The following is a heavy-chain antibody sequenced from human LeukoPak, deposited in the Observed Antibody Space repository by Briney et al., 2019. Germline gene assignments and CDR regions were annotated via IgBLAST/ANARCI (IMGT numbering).Heavy chain of an antibody. CDR3: ARDNYGFLDY. V-gene: IGHV3-74*01. CDR1: GFTFSTYW. CDR2: INSDGSGR. Sequence: GGSLRLSCAASGFTFSTYWMHWVRQAPGKGLVWVSQINSDGSGRSYTDSVKGRFTISRDNAKNTLYLQMNSLGAEDTAVYYCARDNYGFLDYWGQGTLVTVSS. J-gene: IGHJ4*02. D-gene: IGHD3-10*01.